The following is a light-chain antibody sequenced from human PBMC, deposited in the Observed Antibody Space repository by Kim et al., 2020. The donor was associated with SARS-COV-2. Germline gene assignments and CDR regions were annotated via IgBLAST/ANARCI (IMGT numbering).Light chain of an antibody. CDR2: GNN. V-gene: IGLV1-40*01. J-gene: IGLJ3*02. Sequence: QSVLTQPPSVSGAPGQRVTISCTGSRSNIGAGYDVYWYQQLPGTAPKLLIYGNNNRPSGVPDRFSGSKSGTLASLAITGLQAEDEADYYCQSYDSRLRGYWVFGGGTQLTVL. CDR3: QSYDSRLRGYWV. CDR1: RSNIGAGYD.